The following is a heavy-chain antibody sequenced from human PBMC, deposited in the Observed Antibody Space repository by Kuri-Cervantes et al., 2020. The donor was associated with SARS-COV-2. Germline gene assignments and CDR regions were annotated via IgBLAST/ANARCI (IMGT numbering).Heavy chain of an antibody. V-gene: IGHV4-39*01. D-gene: IGHD3-10*02. CDR3: AGHVVYVRHFDY. Sequence: SETLSLTCTVSGGSISSSSYYWGWIRQPPGKGLEWIGSIYYSGSTYYNPSLKSRVTISVDTSKNQFSLKLSSVTAADTAVYYCAGHVVYVRHFDYWGQGTLVTVSS. J-gene: IGHJ4*02. CDR1: GGSISSSSYY. CDR2: IYYSGST.